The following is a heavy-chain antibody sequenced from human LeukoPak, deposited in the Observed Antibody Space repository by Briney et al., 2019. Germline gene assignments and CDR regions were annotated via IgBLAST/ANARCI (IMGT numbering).Heavy chain of an antibody. J-gene: IGHJ4*02. CDR3: ASLSTAMVNY. CDR2: INPNSGGT. Sequence: WASVKVSCKASGYTFTSYGISWVRQAPGQGLEWMGWINPNSGGTNYAQKFQGRVTMTRDTSISTAYMELSRLRSDDTAVYYCASLSTAMVNYWGQGTLVTVSS. D-gene: IGHD5-18*01. CDR1: GYTFTSYG. V-gene: IGHV1-2*02.